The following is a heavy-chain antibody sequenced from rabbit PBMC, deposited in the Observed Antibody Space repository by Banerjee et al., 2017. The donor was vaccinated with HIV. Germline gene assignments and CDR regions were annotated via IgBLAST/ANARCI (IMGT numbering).Heavy chain of an antibody. D-gene: IGHD1-1*01. CDR1: GFSFSSSDY. CDR3: ARDLTGVIGWNFGW. V-gene: IGHV1S40*01. CDR2: IAGSSSGFT. Sequence: QSLEESGGGLVQPEGSLALTCKASGFSFSSSDYICWVRQAPGKGLEWISCIAGSSSGFTYSATWAKGRSTFSKTSSTTVTLQMTSLTAADTATYFCARDLTGVIGWNFGWWGPGTLVTVS. J-gene: IGHJ4*01.